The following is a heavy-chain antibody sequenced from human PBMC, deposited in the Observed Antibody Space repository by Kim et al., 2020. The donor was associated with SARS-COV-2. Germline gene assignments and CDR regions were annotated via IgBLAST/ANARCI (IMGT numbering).Heavy chain of an antibody. D-gene: IGHD3-10*01. CDR3: ARGSARGLYYYYYGVDV. J-gene: IGHJ6*02. V-gene: IGHV4-61*01. CDR1: GGSVSSGSYY. Sequence: SETLSLTCTVSGGSVSSGSYYWSWIRQPPGKGLEWIGYIYYSGSTNYNPSLKSRVTISVDTSKNQFSLKLSSVTAADTAVYYCARGSARGLYYYYYGVDVWGQGTTVTVSS. CDR2: IYYSGST.